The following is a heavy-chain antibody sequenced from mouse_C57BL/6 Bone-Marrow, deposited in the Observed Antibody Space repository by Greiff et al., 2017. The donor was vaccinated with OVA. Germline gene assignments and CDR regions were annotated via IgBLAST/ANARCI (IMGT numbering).Heavy chain of an antibody. V-gene: IGHV1-52*01. CDR3: AGGTTVVPYYFDY. D-gene: IGHD1-1*01. CDR1: GYTFTSYW. CDR2: IDPSDSDT. J-gene: IGHJ2*01. Sequence: VQLQQPGAELVRPGSSVKLSCKASGYTFTSYWMHWVKQRPIQGLEWIGNIDPSDSDTHYNQKFKDKATLTVDKSSSTAYMQLSSLTSEDSAVYDCAGGTTVVPYYFDYWGQGTTLTVSS.